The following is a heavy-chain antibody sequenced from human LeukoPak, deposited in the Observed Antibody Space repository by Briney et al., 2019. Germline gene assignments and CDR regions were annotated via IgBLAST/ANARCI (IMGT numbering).Heavy chain of an antibody. D-gene: IGHD3-22*01. CDR3: ARVQGYYDSSGYSGDFDY. Sequence: GGSLRLSCAASGFTFSDYYMSWIRQAPGKGLEWVSYISSSGSTIYYADSVKGRFTISRDNAKNSLYLQMNSLRAEDTAVYYCARVQGYYDSSGYSGDFDYWGQGTRVTVSS. CDR1: GFTFSDYY. J-gene: IGHJ4*02. V-gene: IGHV3-11*04. CDR2: ISSSGSTI.